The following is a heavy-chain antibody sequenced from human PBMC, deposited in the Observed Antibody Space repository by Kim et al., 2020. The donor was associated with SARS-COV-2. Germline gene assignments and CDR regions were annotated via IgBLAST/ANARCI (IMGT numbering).Heavy chain of an antibody. CDR1: GYTFTSYY. V-gene: IGHV1-46*01. CDR3: ARDPFRSNSYGDKAYYSHYGMGV. J-gene: IGHJ6*02. D-gene: IGHD4-17*01. CDR2: INPSGGST. Sequence: ASVKVSCKASGYTFTSYYMHWVRQAPGQGLEWMGIINPSGGSTSYAQKFQGRVTMTRDTSTSTVYMELSSLRSEDTAVYYCARDPFRSNSYGDKAYYSHYGMGVWGQGATVTVSS.